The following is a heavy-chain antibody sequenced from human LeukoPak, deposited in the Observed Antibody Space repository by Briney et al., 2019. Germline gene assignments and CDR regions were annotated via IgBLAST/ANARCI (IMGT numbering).Heavy chain of an antibody. Sequence: GGSLRLSCAASGFTFSSYWMHWVRQAPGKGLVWVSRIDNDGSSATYADSVKGRFTISRDNAKNTLYLQMNSLRAEDTAVYYCARDISSWYYFDDWGQGTPVTVSS. D-gene: IGHD6-13*01. V-gene: IGHV3-74*01. CDR1: GFTFSSYW. J-gene: IGHJ4*02. CDR3: ARDISSWYYFDD. CDR2: IDNDGSSA.